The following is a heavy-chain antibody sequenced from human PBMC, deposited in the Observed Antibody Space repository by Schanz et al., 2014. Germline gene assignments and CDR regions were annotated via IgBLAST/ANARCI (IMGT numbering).Heavy chain of an antibody. D-gene: IGHD3-10*01. J-gene: IGHJ3*02. CDR2: ISGGGGTT. V-gene: IGHV3-23*04. Sequence: EVQLVESGGGLVQPGGSLRLSCAASGFSFSDYYMSWIRQAPGKGLEWVSAISGGGGTTYYTDSVKGRFTISRDNSKSTLYLQMNSLRAEDTAVYYCAKGRFGELSAFDIWGQGTMVTVSS. CDR1: GFSFSDYY. CDR3: AKGRFGELSAFDI.